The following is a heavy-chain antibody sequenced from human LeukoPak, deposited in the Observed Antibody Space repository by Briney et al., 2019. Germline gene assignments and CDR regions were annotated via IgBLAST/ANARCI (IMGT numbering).Heavy chain of an antibody. CDR1: GYTFTSYD. CDR3: AREQGRRAVALGY. J-gene: IGHJ4*02. CDR2: MNPNSGNT. Sequence: GASVKVSCKSSGYTFTSYDINWVRQATGQGLEWMGWMNPNSGNTGYAQKFQGRVTMTRNTSISTAYMELSSLRSEDTAVYYCAREQGRRAVALGYWGQGTLVTVSS. D-gene: IGHD6-19*01. V-gene: IGHV1-8*01.